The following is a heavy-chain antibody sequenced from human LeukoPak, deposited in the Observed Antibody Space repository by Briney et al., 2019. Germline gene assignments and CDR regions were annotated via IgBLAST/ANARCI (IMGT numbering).Heavy chain of an antibody. D-gene: IGHD3-22*01. CDR1: GGSISSYF. Sequence: SPSETLSLTCTVSGGSISSYFWSWIRQPPGKGLEWIGYIYNSGNTNYNPSLKSRVTISVDTSKNQFSLKLSSVTAADTAVYYCARLYYYDSSDFALYYYYYYVDVWGKGATVTVSS. CDR3: ARLYYYDSSDFALYYYYYYVDV. J-gene: IGHJ6*03. CDR2: IYNSGNT. V-gene: IGHV4-59*01.